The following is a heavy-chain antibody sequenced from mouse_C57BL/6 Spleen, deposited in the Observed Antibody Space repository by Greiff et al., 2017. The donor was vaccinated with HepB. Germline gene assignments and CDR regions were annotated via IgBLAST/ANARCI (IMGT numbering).Heavy chain of an antibody. Sequence: EVQVVESGGGLVQPKGSLKLSCAASGFTFNTYAMHWVRQAPGKGLEWVARIRSKSSNYATYYADSVKDRFTISRDDSQSMLYLQMNNLKTEDTAMYYCVRERGSGAWFAYWGQGTLVTVSA. V-gene: IGHV10-3*01. D-gene: IGHD1-3*01. CDR3: VRERGSGAWFAY. CDR2: IRSKSSNYAT. J-gene: IGHJ3*01. CDR1: GFTFNTYA.